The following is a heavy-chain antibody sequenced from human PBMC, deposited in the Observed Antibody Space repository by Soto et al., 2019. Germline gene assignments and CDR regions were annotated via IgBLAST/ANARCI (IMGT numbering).Heavy chain of an antibody. CDR2: ISYDGSNK. CDR1: GFTFSSYG. D-gene: IGHD5-12*01. CDR3: AKECVVATIGYYYGMDV. V-gene: IGHV3-30*18. J-gene: IGHJ6*02. Sequence: GGSLRLSCAASGFTFSSYGMHWVRQAPGKGLEWVAVISYDGSNKYYGDSVKGRFTISRDNSKNTLYLQMNSLRAEDTAVYYCAKECVVATIGYYYGMDVWGQGTTVTVSS.